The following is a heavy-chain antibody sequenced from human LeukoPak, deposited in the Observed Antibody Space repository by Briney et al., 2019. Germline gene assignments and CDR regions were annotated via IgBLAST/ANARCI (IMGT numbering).Heavy chain of an antibody. Sequence: GGSLRLSCAASGFTFSSYWMSWVRQAPGKGLEWVANIKQDGSAKYYVDSVKGRFTISRDNSKNTLYLQMNSLRAEDTAVYYCAKDRSSYSSSWYRLDYWGQGTLVTVSS. CDR1: GFTFSSYW. CDR2: IKQDGSAK. CDR3: AKDRSSYSSSWYRLDY. D-gene: IGHD6-13*01. J-gene: IGHJ4*02. V-gene: IGHV3-7*03.